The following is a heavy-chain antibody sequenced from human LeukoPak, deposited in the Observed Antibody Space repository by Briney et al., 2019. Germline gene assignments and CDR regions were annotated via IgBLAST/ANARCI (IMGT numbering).Heavy chain of an antibody. CDR1: GGSITTTTYY. Sequence: SETLSLTCTVSGGSITTTTYYWGWIRQPPGKGLEWIGSIYYSGNTYYNPSLKSRVTISLDTSKNQFSLKVSSVTAADTAVYYCARGTMVRSNRGYYYYMDVWGKGTTVTISS. D-gene: IGHD3-10*01. CDR2: IYYSGNT. CDR3: ARGTMVRSNRGYYYYMDV. J-gene: IGHJ6*03. V-gene: IGHV4-39*07.